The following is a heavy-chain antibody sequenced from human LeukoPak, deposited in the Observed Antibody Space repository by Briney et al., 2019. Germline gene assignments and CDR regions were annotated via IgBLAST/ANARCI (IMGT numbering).Heavy chain of an antibody. J-gene: IGHJ4*02. D-gene: IGHD5-18*01. V-gene: IGHV1-2*02. CDR2: RKPYSGGT. Sequence: ASVRLSCTASGYTFSGYFMLSLRQSPGQQLGWRGGRKPYSGGTKYAQKYPGRVTVSRDTSISPAYLEMSRLRSSDTAADYCARIKYPITNGNSYGWTFDYWGQRTLVTVSP. CDR3: ARIKYPITNGNSYGWTFDY. CDR1: GYTFSGYF.